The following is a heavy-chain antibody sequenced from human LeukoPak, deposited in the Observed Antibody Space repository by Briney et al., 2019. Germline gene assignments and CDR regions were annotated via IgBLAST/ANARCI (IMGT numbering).Heavy chain of an antibody. J-gene: IGHJ6*04. CDR2: ISSSGSTI. CDR3: AELGITMIGGV. D-gene: IGHD3-10*02. CDR1: GYTFSDYY. V-gene: IGHV3-11*04. Sequence: SCKASGYTFSDYYMSWIRQAPGKGLEWVSYISSSGSTIYYADSVKGRFTISRDNAKNSLYLQMNSLRAEDTAVYYCAELGITMIGGVWGKGTTVTISS.